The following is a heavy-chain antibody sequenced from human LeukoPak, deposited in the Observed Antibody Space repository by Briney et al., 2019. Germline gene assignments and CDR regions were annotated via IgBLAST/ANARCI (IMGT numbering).Heavy chain of an antibody. CDR1: GFTFSDYT. V-gene: IGHV3-43*01. CDR2: ITWDDGST. CDR3: ARDNSMDV. J-gene: IGHJ6*02. Sequence: GGSLRLSCAASGFTFSDYTMHWVRLVPGKGLEWVSLITWDDGSTYYADSVKGRFTISRDNSKNSLCLQMNSLRTEDTAFYYCARDNSMDVWGRGTTVTVSS.